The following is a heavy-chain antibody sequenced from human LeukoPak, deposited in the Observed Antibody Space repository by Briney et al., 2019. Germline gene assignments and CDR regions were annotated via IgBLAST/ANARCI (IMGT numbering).Heavy chain of an antibody. J-gene: IGHJ5*02. V-gene: IGHV4-61*01. CDR1: GGSVSSGSYY. CDR3: ARVDIVMAYNWFDP. CDR2: IYYSGST. D-gene: IGHD5-12*01. Sequence: ASETLSLTCTVSGGSVSSGSYYWSWIRQPPGKGLEWIGYIYYSGSTNYNPSLKSRVTISVDTSKNQFSLKLSSVTAADTAVYYCARVDIVMAYNWFDPWGQGTLVTVSS.